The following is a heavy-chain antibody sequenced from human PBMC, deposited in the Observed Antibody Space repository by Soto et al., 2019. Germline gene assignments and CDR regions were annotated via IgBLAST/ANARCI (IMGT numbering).Heavy chain of an antibody. CDR1: GYTFTSYY. J-gene: IGHJ3*02. CDR2: INPSGGST. Sequence: ASVKVSCKASGYTFTSYYMHWVRQAPGQGLEWMGIINPSGGSTSYAQKFQGRVTMTRDTSTSTVYMELSSLRSEDTAVYYCARDLFGPPAHCSSNSCPTDGAFDIWGQGTMVSVSS. CDR3: ARDLFGPPAHCSSNSCPTDGAFDI. V-gene: IGHV1-46*01. D-gene: IGHD2-2*01.